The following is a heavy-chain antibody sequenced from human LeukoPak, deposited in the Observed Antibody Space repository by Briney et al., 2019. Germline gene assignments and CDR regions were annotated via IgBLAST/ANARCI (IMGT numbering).Heavy chain of an antibody. CDR3: AKCIYSDYWSFDP. Sequence: PSETLSLTCSGSGCSISGYYWNWIRQPPGKGLEWIGYTSCTGDKYNPSLKSRVSMSIDASKNKFYLELTSVTAADTAIYYCAKCIYSDYWSFDPWGQGALVTVSS. CDR1: GCSISGYY. V-gene: IGHV4-59*01. J-gene: IGHJ5*02. CDR2: TSCTGD. D-gene: IGHD2-21*01.